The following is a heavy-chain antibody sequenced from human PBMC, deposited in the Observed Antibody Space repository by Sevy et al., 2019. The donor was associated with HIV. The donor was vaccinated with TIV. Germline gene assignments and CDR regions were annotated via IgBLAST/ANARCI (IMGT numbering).Heavy chain of an antibody. D-gene: IGHD3-10*01. J-gene: IGHJ4*02. Sequence: GGSLRLSCAASGFIFNSYAMSWVRQAPGKGLEWVSSISGSGGSTYYADSVKGRFTISRDNFRKMVDLQVNTLRAEDTAVYYCAKGYGSGSPPDYWGQGTLVTVSS. V-gene: IGHV3-23*01. CDR2: ISGSGGST. CDR1: GFIFNSYA. CDR3: AKGYGSGSPPDY.